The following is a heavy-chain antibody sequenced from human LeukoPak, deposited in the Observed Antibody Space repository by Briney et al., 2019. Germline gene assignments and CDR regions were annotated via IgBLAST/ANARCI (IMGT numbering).Heavy chain of an antibody. V-gene: IGHV4-39*07. J-gene: IGHJ6*03. CDR3: ARVKAADPNYYYYYMDV. CDR2: IFYSGST. CDR1: GGSISSSSYY. D-gene: IGHD6-13*01. Sequence: SSETLSLTCTVSGGSISSSSYYWGWIRQPPGKGLEWIGSIFYSGSTYYNPSLKSRVTISVDTSKNQFSLKLSSVTAADTAVYYCARVKAADPNYYYYYMDVWGKGTTVTVSS.